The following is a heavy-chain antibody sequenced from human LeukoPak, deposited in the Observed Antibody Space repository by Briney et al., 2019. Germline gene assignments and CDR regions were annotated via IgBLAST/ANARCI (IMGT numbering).Heavy chain of an antibody. CDR1: GYSFSSYW. D-gene: IGHD3-22*01. CDR2: IYPGDSDT. J-gene: IGHJ4*02. Sequence: GESLKISCKGSGYSFSSYWIGWVRQMPGKGLEWIGIIYPGDSDTRYSPSFQGQVTISADKSISTAYLQWSSLKASDTAMYYCAVTCHYDSSGYPYYFDYWGQGTLVTVSS. V-gene: IGHV5-51*01. CDR3: AVTCHYDSSGYPYYFDY.